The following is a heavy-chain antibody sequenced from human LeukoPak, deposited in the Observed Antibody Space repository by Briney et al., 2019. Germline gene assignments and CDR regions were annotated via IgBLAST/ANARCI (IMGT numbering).Heavy chain of an antibody. CDR2: IWYDGSNK. CDR1: GFTFSSYA. V-gene: IGHV3-33*08. CDR3: ARESVKSVVEVYFDY. J-gene: IGHJ4*02. Sequence: PGRSLRLSCAASGFTFSSYAMHWVRQAPGKGLEWVAVIWYDGSNKYYADSVKGRFTISRDNSKNTLYLQVNSLRAEDTAVYYCARESVKSVVEVYFDYWGQGTLVTVSS. D-gene: IGHD2-15*01.